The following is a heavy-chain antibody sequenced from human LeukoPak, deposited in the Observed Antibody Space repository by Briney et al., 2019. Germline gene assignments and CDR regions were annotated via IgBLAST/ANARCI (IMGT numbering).Heavy chain of an antibody. D-gene: IGHD3-10*01. CDR2: INHSGST. CDR1: GGSFSGYY. V-gene: IGHV4-34*01. Sequence: SETLSLTCAVYGGSFSGYYWNWIRQPPGKGLEWIGEINHSGSTNYNPSLKSRVTISVDTSKNQFSLKLSSVTAADTAVYYCASKLELLWFGELLAYFDYWGQGTLVTVSS. CDR3: ASKLELLWFGELLAYFDY. J-gene: IGHJ4*02.